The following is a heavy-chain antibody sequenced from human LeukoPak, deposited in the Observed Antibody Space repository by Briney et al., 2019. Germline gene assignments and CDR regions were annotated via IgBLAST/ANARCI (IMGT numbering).Heavy chain of an antibody. Sequence: GGSLRLSCAASGLTFSGYWMSWVRQAPGKGLEWVANINEDGSEKYYVDSVKGRFTISRDNAKNSLCLQVNSLRAADTAVYYCARALGYQLLPGYYYYMDVWGEGTTVTVSS. D-gene: IGHD2-2*01. CDR1: GLTFSGYW. CDR3: ARALGYQLLPGYYYYMDV. CDR2: INEDGSEK. J-gene: IGHJ6*03. V-gene: IGHV3-7*01.